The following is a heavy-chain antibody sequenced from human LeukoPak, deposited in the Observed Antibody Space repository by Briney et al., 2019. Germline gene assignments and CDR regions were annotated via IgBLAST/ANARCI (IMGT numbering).Heavy chain of an antibody. Sequence: GGSLRLSCAVSGITVSNYGMSWVRQAPGKGLEWVAGISGGGGGTNYADSVKGRFTISRDNSKNTLYLQMNSLRAEDTAVYFCAKRGVVIRVILVGFHKEAYYFDFWGQGALVTVSS. D-gene: IGHD3-22*01. CDR2: ISGGGGGT. CDR1: GITVSNYG. V-gene: IGHV3-23*01. J-gene: IGHJ4*02. CDR3: AKRGVVIRVILVGFHKEAYYFDF.